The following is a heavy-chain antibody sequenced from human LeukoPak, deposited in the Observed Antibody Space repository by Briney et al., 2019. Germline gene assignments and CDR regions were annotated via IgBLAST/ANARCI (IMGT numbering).Heavy chain of an antibody. J-gene: IGHJ4*02. CDR2: IKGKTDGGTT. CDR1: GFTLINAW. D-gene: IGHD1-26*01. V-gene: IGHV3-15*01. Sequence: KPGGSLRLSCAASGFTLINAWMTWVRQAPGKGLEWVALIKGKTDGGTTDYAAPVKGRFIISRDDSKNTLYLQMDSLQTEDTAVYYCTTHYPDSGSYNYWGQGTLVTVSS. CDR3: TTHYPDSGSYNY.